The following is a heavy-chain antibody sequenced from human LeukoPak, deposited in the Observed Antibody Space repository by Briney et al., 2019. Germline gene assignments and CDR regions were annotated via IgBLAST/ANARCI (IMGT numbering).Heavy chain of an antibody. CDR3: ASDMSYSGYYIDY. D-gene: IGHD3-3*01. J-gene: IGHJ4*02. V-gene: IGHV4-34*01. Sequence: PSETLSLTSAVYGGSFSGYYWSWIRQPPGKGLEWIGEINHSGSTNYNPSLKSRVTISVDTSKNQFSLKLSSVTAADTAVYYCASDMSYSGYYIDYWGQGTLVTVSS. CDR2: INHSGST. CDR1: GGSFSGYY.